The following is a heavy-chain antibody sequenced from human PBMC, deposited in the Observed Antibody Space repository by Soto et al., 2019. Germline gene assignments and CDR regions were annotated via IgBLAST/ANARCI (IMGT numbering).Heavy chain of an antibody. CDR2: IIPIFGTA. V-gene: IGHV1-69*01. Sequence: VQLVQSGAEVKKPGSSVKLSCKASGGTFNRYTISWVRQAPGQGLEWMGGIIPIFGTANYAQKCQGRVAIIADESTRAAYMELRSLRSEDTAVYYCALWGFRDGNNSKYNYSGMDVWGQGTTVTVSS. J-gene: IGHJ6*02. CDR3: ALWGFRDGNNSKYNYSGMDV. CDR1: GGTFNRYT. D-gene: IGHD1-1*01.